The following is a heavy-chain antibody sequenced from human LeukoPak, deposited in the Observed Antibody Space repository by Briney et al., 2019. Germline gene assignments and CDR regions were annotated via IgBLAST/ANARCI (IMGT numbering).Heavy chain of an antibody. Sequence: PGGSLRLSCAAPGFTFSTYWMHWVRQAPGKGLVWVSRINSNGGVTTYADSVKGRFTISRDNAKNTVYLQMNSLRAEDTAVYYCTRSFLGDTEYWGQGALVTVSS. CDR1: GFTFSTYW. J-gene: IGHJ4*02. V-gene: IGHV3-74*01. D-gene: IGHD3-16*01. CDR2: INSNGGVT. CDR3: TRSFLGDTEY.